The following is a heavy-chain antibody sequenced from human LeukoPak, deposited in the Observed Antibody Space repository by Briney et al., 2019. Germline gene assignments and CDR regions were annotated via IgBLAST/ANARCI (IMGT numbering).Heavy chain of an antibody. D-gene: IGHD3-10*01. CDR2: INHSGST. J-gene: IGHJ3*02. CDR3: ASSYGSGSYYRAFDI. CDR1: GGSFSGYY. V-gene: IGHV4-34*01. Sequence: SSETLSLTCAVYGGSFSGYYWSWIRQPPGKGLEWIGEINHSGSTDYNPSLKSRVTISVDTSKNQFSLKLSSVTAADTAVYYCASSYGSGSYYRAFDIWGQGTMVTVSS.